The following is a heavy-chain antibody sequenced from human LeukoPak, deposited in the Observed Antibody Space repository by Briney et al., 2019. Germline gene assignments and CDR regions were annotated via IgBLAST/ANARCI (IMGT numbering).Heavy chain of an antibody. CDR2: IIPILGIA. V-gene: IGHV1-69*04. CDR1: GGTFSSYA. CDR3: ARERGTSCYNY. Sequence: ASVKVSCKASGGTFSSYAISWVRQAPGQGLEWMGRIIPILGIANYAQKFQGRVTITADKSTSTAYMELSSLRSEDTAVYYCARERGTSCYNYWGQGTPVTVSS. J-gene: IGHJ4*02. D-gene: IGHD2-2*02.